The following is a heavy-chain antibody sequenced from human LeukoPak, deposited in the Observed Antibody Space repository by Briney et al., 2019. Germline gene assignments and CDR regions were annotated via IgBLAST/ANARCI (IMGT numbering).Heavy chain of an antibody. V-gene: IGHV3-30*04. J-gene: IGHJ6*03. CDR2: ISYDGSNK. Sequence: GGSLRLSCAASGFTFSSYAMHWVRQAPGKGLEWVAVISYDGSNKYYADSVKGRFTISRDNSKNTLYLQMNSLRAEDTAVYYCAKELYLYYMDVWGKGTTVTVSS. CDR1: GFTFSSYA. CDR3: AKELYLYYMDV.